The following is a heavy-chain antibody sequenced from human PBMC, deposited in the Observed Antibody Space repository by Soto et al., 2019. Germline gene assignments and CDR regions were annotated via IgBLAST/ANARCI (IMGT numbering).Heavy chain of an antibody. D-gene: IGHD2-2*01. V-gene: IGHV3-33*01. CDR2: IYYDASNK. Sequence: QVQLVESGGGVVQPGRSLRLSCAASGFTFSTYAMHWVRQAPGKGLEWVAVIYYDASNKYYSDSVRGRFTISRDNSKNTLYLQMNSLRVEDTAVYYCSPRVSGQIVVKPAAMLFDYWGQGTLVTVSS. CDR1: GFTFSTYA. J-gene: IGHJ4*02. CDR3: SPRVSGQIVVKPAAMLFDY.